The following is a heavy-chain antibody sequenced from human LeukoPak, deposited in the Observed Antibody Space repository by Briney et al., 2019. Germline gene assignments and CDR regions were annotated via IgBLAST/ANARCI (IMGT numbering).Heavy chain of an antibody. CDR2: ISSNGGST. Sequence: GGSLRLSCAASGFTFSSYAMHWVRQAPEKGLEYVSAISSNGGSTYYANSVKGRFTISRDNSKNTLYLQMGSLRAEDMAVYYCARGLSGYDSYFDYWGQGTLVTVSS. CDR1: GFTFSSYA. D-gene: IGHD5-12*01. CDR3: ARGLSGYDSYFDY. V-gene: IGHV3-64*01. J-gene: IGHJ4*02.